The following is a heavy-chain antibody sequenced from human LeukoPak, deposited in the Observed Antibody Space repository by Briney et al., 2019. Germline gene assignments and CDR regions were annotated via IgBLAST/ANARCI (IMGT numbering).Heavy chain of an antibody. V-gene: IGHV3-7*01. CDR1: GFTSSSYW. CDR2: IKQDGSEK. J-gene: IGHJ5*02. CDR3: ARRSSSWYLGNWFDP. Sequence: PGGSLRLSCAASGFTSSSYWMSWVRQAPGKGLEWVANIKQDGSEKYYVDSVKGRFTISRDNAKNSLYLQMNSLRAEDTAVYYCARRSSSWYLGNWFDPWGQGTLVTVSS. D-gene: IGHD6-13*01.